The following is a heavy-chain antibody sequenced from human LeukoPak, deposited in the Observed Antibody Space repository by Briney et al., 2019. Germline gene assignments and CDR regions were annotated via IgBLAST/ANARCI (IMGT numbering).Heavy chain of an antibody. V-gene: IGHV3-48*03. CDR3: ATLSVASSDVDH. CDR2: ISSSGGTT. Sequence: RGSLRLSCAVSGFSFSIYEMHWVRQAPGKGLEWVSSISSSGGTTHHADSVKGRFTTSRDNAQNSLYLQMSNLRADDTAVYYCATLSVASSDVDHWGQGTLVTVSS. D-gene: IGHD6-19*01. CDR1: GFSFSIYE. J-gene: IGHJ5*02.